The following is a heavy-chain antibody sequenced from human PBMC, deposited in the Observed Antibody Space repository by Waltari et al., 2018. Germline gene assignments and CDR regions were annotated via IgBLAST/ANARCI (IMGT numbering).Heavy chain of an antibody. V-gene: IGHV3-48*04. CDR2: ISSSISTI. CDR1: GFTFSSYS. CDR3: ARRCSGGSCYRTVDY. J-gene: IGHJ4*02. D-gene: IGHD2-15*01. Sequence: EVQLVESGGGLVQPGGSLRLSCAASGFTFSSYSMNWVRQAPGKGREWVSYISSSISTIYYADSVKGRFTISRDNAKNSLYLQMNSLRAEDTAVYYCARRCSGGSCYRTVDYWGQGTLVTVSS.